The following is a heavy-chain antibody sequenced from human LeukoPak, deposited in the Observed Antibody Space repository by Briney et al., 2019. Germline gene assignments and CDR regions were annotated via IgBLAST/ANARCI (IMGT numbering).Heavy chain of an antibody. J-gene: IGHJ3*02. D-gene: IGHD1-1*01. Sequence: PSETLSLTCTISGGSISSYYWSWIRQPPGKGLEWIGYISDSGSTNYNPSLKGRVTISVDTSKNQFSLKLTSVTDADTAVYYCARDLDPGTSDAFDIWGQGTMVTVSS. CDR1: GGSISSYY. CDR2: ISDSGST. V-gene: IGHV4-59*01. CDR3: ARDLDPGTSDAFDI.